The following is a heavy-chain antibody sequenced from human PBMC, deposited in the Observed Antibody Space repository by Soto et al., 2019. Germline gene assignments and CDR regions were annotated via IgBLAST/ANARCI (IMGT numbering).Heavy chain of an antibody. Sequence: GESLKISRKGSGYTFTSYWISWVRQMPGKGLELMGIIYPGDSDTRYSPSFQGQITISADKSISTAYVQWSSLKASDTAMYYCARPYLYESSGYWVYYFHYWGQGTLVTVSS. CDR3: ARPYLYESSGYWVYYFHY. CDR1: GYTFTSYW. CDR2: IYPGDSDT. D-gene: IGHD3-22*01. J-gene: IGHJ4*02. V-gene: IGHV5-51*01.